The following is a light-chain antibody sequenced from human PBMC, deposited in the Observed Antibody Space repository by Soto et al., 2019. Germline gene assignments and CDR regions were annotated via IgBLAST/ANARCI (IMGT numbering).Light chain of an antibody. CDR3: QQYGSSPRIS. CDR2: GAS. J-gene: IGKJ5*01. Sequence: EIVLTQSPGTLSLSPGERATLSFRASQSVSNNYLAWYQQKPGQAPRLLIYGASSRATGIPDRFIGSGSGTHFTLTSSRLEPEDFALYYFQQYGSSPRISFGQGTRLE. CDR1: QSVSNNY. V-gene: IGKV3-20*01.